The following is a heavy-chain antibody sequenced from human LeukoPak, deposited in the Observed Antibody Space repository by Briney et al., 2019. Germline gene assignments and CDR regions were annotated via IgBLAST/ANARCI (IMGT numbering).Heavy chain of an antibody. D-gene: IGHD5-24*01. CDR1: GGSISSGGYY. J-gene: IGHJ4*02. CDR2: IYHSGST. V-gene: IGHV4-30-2*01. CDR3: ARDPPQDPDGYNGVWQNY. Sequence: PSETLSLTCAVSGGSISSGGYYWSWIRQPPGQGLEWIGYIYHSGSTYYNPSLKSRVTISVDRSKNQFSLKLSSVTAADTAVYYCARDPPQDPDGYNGVWQNYWGQGTLVTVSS.